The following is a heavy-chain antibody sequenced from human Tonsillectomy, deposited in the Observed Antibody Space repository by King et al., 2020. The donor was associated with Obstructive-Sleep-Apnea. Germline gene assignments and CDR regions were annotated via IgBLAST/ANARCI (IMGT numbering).Heavy chain of an antibody. J-gene: IGHJ4*02. CDR3: ARDRPSGSYSY. CDR2: IYHIGST. CDR1: GYSLSSGYY. V-gene: IGHV4-38-2*02. Sequence: VQLQESGPGLVKPSETLSLTCTVSGYSLSSGYYWGWIRQPPGKGLEWIGTIYHIGSTYYNPSLKSRVTISRDTSKNQISLKLSSVTAADTAVYYCARDRPSGSYSYWGQGTLVTVSS. D-gene: IGHD1-26*01.